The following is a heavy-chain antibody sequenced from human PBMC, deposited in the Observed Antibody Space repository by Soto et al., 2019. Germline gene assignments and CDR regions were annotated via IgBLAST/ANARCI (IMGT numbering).Heavy chain of an antibody. D-gene: IGHD3-3*01. V-gene: IGHV1-18*01. CDR3: ARSHRGFLEWLFENYYYYGMDV. J-gene: IGHJ6*02. CDR2: ISAYNGNT. Sequence: QVQLVQSGAEVKKPGASVKVSCKASGYTFTSYGISWVRQAPGQGLEWMGWISAYNGNTNYAQKLQDRVTMTTDTSTSTAYMELRSLRSDDTAVYYCARSHRGFLEWLFENYYYYGMDVWGQGTTVTVSS. CDR1: GYTFTSYG.